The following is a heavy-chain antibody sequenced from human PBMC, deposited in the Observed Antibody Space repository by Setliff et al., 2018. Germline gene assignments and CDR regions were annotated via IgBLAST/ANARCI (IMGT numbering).Heavy chain of an antibody. D-gene: IGHD3-10*01. V-gene: IGHV4-4*07. J-gene: IGHJ6*03. Sequence: SETLSLTCTVSGGSMGSYYWTWIRQSAGKGLEWIGRVCTTGSTAFNPSLNSRVTMSLDKSKNQFSLKLYSVTAADTAVYFCARVRITPYCMDVWGKGTTVTVSS. CDR1: GGSMGSYY. CDR2: VCTTGST. CDR3: ARVRITPYCMDV.